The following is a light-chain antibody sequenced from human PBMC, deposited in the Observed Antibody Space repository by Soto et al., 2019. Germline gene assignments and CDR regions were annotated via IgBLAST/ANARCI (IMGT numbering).Light chain of an antibody. Sequence: EIVLTQSPATLSLSPGERATLSCRASQSVGNYLAWYQQKPGQAPRLLIYDVFNRATGIPARSSGSGSGTDFTLTISSLEPEDFAVSYCLQRSVWPWTFGQGTRLEVK. V-gene: IGKV3-11*01. CDR3: LQRSVWPWT. J-gene: IGKJ1*01. CDR2: DVF. CDR1: QSVGNY.